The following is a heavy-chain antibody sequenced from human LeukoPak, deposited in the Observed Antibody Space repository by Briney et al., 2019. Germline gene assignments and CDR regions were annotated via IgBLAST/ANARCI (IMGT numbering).Heavy chain of an antibody. J-gene: IGHJ3*02. Sequence: PGGSLRLSCAASGFTFDDYAMHWVRQAPGKGLEWVSGISWNSGSIGYADSVKGRFTISRDNAKSSLYLQMNSLRAEDTALYYCAKGRRYYYDSSGYRDAFDIWGQGTMVTVSS. D-gene: IGHD3-22*01. CDR1: GFTFDDYA. CDR2: ISWNSGSI. V-gene: IGHV3-9*01. CDR3: AKGRRYYYDSSGYRDAFDI.